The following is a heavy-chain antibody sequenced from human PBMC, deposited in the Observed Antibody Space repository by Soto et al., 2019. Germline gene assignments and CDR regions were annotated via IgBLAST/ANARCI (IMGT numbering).Heavy chain of an antibody. CDR2: INPSGGST. V-gene: IGHV1-46*01. CDR3: AREYCSGGSCYASSFDY. Sequence: ASVKVSCKASGYTFTSYYMHWVRQAPGQGLEWMGIINPSGGSTSYAQKFQGRVTMTRDTSTSTVYMELSSLRSEDTAVYYCAREYCSGGSCYASSFDYWGQGTLDTVSS. D-gene: IGHD2-15*01. CDR1: GYTFTSYY. J-gene: IGHJ4*02.